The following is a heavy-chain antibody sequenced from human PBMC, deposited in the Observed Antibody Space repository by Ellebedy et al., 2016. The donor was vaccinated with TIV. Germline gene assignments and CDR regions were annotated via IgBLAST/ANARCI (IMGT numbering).Heavy chain of an antibody. Sequence: GESLKISCAASGFTFSNAWMNWVRQAPGKGLEWVGRIKSKTDGGTTDYAAPVKGRFTISRDDSKNTLYLQMNSLKTEDTAVYYCTTDSEGYDFWSGSYGMDVWGQGTTVTVSS. CDR1: GFTFSNAW. CDR3: TTDSEGYDFWSGSYGMDV. V-gene: IGHV3-15*07. J-gene: IGHJ6*02. D-gene: IGHD3-3*01. CDR2: IKSKTDGGTT.